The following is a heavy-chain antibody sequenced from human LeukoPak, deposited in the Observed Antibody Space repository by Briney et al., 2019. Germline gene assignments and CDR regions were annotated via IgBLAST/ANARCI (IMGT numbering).Heavy chain of an antibody. D-gene: IGHD5-24*01. J-gene: IGHJ6*03. V-gene: IGHV4-4*07. CDR3: ARDHHRRDGYNSGYYYYYMDV. Sequence: SETLSLTCTVSGGSISSYYWSWIRQPAGKGLEWIGRIYTSGSTNYNPSLKSRVTMSVDTSKNQFSLKLSSVTAADTAVYYCARDHHRRDGYNSGYYYYYMDVWGKGTTVTVSS. CDR1: GGSISSYY. CDR2: IYTSGST.